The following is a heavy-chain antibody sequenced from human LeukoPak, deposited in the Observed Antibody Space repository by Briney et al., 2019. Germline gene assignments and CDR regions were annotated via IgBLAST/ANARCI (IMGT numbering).Heavy chain of an antibody. V-gene: IGHV3-53*01. D-gene: IGHD5-18*01. J-gene: IGHJ4*02. CDR2: IYSGGGT. CDR3: ARAPVDTAMEPGFDY. Sequence: GGSLRLSCAASGFTLSSNYMSWVRQAPAKGLEYVSVIYSGGGTYYADSVKGRFTISRDNSKNTLYLQMNSLRAEDTAVYYCARAPVDTAMEPGFDYWGQGTLVTVSS. CDR1: GFTLSSNY.